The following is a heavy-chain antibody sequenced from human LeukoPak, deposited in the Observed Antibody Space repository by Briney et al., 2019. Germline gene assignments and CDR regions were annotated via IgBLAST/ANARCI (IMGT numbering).Heavy chain of an antibody. J-gene: IGHJ4*02. V-gene: IGHV3-23*01. CDR2: ISGSSGTT. D-gene: IGHD4-17*01. Sequence: GGSLRLSCAASGFTFSSYAMHWVRQAPGRGLEWVSVISGSSGTTYYADSVRGRFTISRDNSKNTLYLQMNSLRAEDAAVYYCAKGMTTVTTRGSFDCWGQGTLVTVSS. CDR3: AKGMTTVTTRGSFDC. CDR1: GFTFSSYA.